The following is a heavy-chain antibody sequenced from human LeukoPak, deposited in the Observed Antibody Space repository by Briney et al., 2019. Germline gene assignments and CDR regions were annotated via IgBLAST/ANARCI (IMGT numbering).Heavy chain of an antibody. CDR3: ASRRNFPPSFDY. D-gene: IGHD1-7*01. V-gene: IGHV3-23*01. J-gene: IGHJ4*02. CDR2: ISDNGAVT. Sequence: GGSLRLSCAASGFSFSMYSMSWIRQAPGKGLEWVSVISDNGAVTFYGDSVKGRFTISRDNSKNTLYLQMSSLRVEDTAVYYCASRRNFPPSFDYWGQGTLVTVSS. CDR1: GFSFSMYS.